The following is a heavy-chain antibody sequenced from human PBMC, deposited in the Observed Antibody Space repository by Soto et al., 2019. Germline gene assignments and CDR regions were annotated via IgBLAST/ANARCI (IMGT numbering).Heavy chain of an antibody. D-gene: IGHD3-22*01. V-gene: IGHV4-59*01. Sequence: PSATLSVTCAVSGGSTSCYYWSWSRQPPGKGLEWIGYIYYSGSTNYNPSLKSRVTRSVDTSKNQFSLKLSSVTAADTAVYYCARVPSYYDSSGYHPYFIEYWGQGTPVIVPS. CDR2: IYYSGST. J-gene: IGHJ4*02. CDR1: GGSTSCYY. CDR3: ARVPSYYDSSGYHPYFIEY.